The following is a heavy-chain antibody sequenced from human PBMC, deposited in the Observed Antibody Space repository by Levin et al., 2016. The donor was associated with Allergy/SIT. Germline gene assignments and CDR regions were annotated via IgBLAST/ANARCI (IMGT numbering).Heavy chain of an antibody. Sequence: GESLKISCAASGFTFNKYIMNWVRQAPGKGLEWVSSISSSSSEIYYADSVKGRFTIYRDNAKNSLDLQMNSLTAEDTAVYYCARDMYDFWSGVYYYYGMDVWGQGTTVTVSS. J-gene: IGHJ6*02. V-gene: IGHV3-21*01. CDR1: GFTFNKYI. CDR3: ARDMYDFWSGVYYYYGMDV. CDR2: ISSSSSEI. D-gene: IGHD3-3*01.